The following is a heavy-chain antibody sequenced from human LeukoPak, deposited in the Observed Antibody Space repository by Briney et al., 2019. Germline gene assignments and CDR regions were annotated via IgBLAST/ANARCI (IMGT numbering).Heavy chain of an antibody. J-gene: IGHJ4*02. CDR2: ISVSGASI. CDR1: GFPFINSE. Sequence: PGGSLRLSCAASGFPFINSEMNWVRQPPGKGLEWVSYISVSGASIYYADSVRGRFTISRDNAKNSLYLQMNSLTVEDTATYYCVKDPNINWGQGTLVTVSS. CDR3: VKDPNIN. D-gene: IGHD1-14*01. V-gene: IGHV3-48*03.